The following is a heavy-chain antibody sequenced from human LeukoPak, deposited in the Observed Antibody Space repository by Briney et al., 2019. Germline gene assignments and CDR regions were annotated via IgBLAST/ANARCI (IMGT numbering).Heavy chain of an antibody. CDR2: IDTSASYK. CDR1: GFTFSSYE. Sequence: GGSLRLSCAASGFTFSSYEMNWVRQAPGKRLEWVSFIDTSASYKYYGESMKGRFTISRDNAKKSLYLQMNGLRADDTAVYYCARGRSITLLRGVAMSDGFDIWGQGTMVTVSP. V-gene: IGHV3-48*03. CDR3: ARGRSITLLRGVAMSDGFDI. J-gene: IGHJ3*02. D-gene: IGHD3-10*01.